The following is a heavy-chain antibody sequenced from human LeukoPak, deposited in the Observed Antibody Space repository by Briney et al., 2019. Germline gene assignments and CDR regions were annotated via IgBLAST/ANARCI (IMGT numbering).Heavy chain of an antibody. J-gene: IGHJ4*02. CDR1: GFTFSSYA. D-gene: IGHD6-13*01. Sequence: GGSLRLSCAASGFTFSSYAMSWVRQPPGKGLEWVSAISGSGGSTYYADSVKGRFTISRDNSKNTLYLQMNSLRAEDTAVYYCAKDPSSWYYFDYWGQRTLVTVSS. V-gene: IGHV3-23*01. CDR2: ISGSGGST. CDR3: AKDPSSWYYFDY.